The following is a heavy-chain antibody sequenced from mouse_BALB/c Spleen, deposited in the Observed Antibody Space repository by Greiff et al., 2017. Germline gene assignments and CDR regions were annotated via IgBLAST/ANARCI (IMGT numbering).Heavy chain of an antibody. CDR1: GFTFSSYG. V-gene: IGHV5-6-3*01. Sequence: EVKLVESGGGLVQPGGSLKLSCAASGFTFSSYGMSWVRQTPDKRLELVATINSNGGSTYYPDSVKGRFTISRDNAKNTLYLQMSSLKSEDTAMYYCARASYGSSYPFAYWGQGTLVTVSA. CDR2: INSNGGST. CDR3: ARASYGSSYPFAY. J-gene: IGHJ3*01. D-gene: IGHD1-1*01.